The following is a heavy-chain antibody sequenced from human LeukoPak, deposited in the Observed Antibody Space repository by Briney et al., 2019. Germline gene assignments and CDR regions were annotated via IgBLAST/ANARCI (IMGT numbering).Heavy chain of an antibody. J-gene: IGHJ1*01. D-gene: IGHD3-22*01. CDR2: VNGDGSTT. CDR1: GFTFSKYW. CDR3: ATGNYYDSRGYYTFGY. V-gene: IGHV3-74*01. Sequence: GGSLRLSCAASGFTFSKYWMHWVRQVPGKGLVWVSLVNGDGSTTNYADFVKGRFTISRDNAKNTLSLQVNSLRAEDTAVYYCATGNYYDSRGYYTFGYWGQGTLVTVSS.